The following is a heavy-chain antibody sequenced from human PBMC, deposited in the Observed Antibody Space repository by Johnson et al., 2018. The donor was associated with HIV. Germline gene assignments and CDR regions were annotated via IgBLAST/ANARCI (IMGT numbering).Heavy chain of an antibody. V-gene: IGHV3-66*01. CDR1: GFTFSNAW. J-gene: IGHJ3*02. Sequence: VQLVESGGGLVKPGGSLRLSCAASGFTFSNAWMSWVRQAPGKGLEWVSVIYSGGSTYYADSVKGRFTISRDNSKNTLYLQMNSLRAEDTAVYYCARAWNDAFDIWGQGTLVTVSS. CDR3: ARAWNDAFDI. D-gene: IGHD1-1*01. CDR2: IYSGGST.